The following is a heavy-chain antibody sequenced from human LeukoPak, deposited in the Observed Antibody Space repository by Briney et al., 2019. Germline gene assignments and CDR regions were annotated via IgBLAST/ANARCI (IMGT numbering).Heavy chain of an antibody. Sequence: SETLSLTCTVSGGSISSYYWSWIRQPPEKGLEWIGYIYYSGSTNYNPSLKSRVTISVDTSKNQFSLKLSSVTAADTAVYYCARLKGVWFDPWGQGTLVTVSS. CDR2: IYYSGST. CDR1: GGSISSYY. J-gene: IGHJ5*02. CDR3: ARLKGVWFDP. D-gene: IGHD3-16*01. V-gene: IGHV4-59*01.